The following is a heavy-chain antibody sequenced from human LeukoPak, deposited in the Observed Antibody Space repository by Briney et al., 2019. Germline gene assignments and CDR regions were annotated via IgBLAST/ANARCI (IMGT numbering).Heavy chain of an antibody. Sequence: PGGSLRLSCAASGFTFSSYGMHWVRQAPGKGLEWVAVISYDGSNKYYADSVKGRFTISRDNSKNTLYLQMNSLRAEDTAVYYCAKDQGWELPLYYFDYWGQGTLVTVSS. CDR2: ISYDGSNK. V-gene: IGHV3-30*18. J-gene: IGHJ4*02. D-gene: IGHD1-26*01. CDR1: GFTFSSYG. CDR3: AKDQGWELPLYYFDY.